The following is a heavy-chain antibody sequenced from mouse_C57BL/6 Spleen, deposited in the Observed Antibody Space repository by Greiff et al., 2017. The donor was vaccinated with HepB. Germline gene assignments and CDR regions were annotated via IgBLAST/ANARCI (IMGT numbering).Heavy chain of an antibody. J-gene: IGHJ1*03. CDR3: AKGMDDYDWYFDV. CDR1: GYTFTSYW. Sequence: VQLQESGAELVRPGSSVKLSCKASGYTFTSYWMDWVKQRPGQGLEWIGNIYPSDSETHYNQKFKDKATLTVDKSSSTAYMQLSSLTSEDSAVYYCAKGMDDYDWYFDVWGTGTTVTVSS. D-gene: IGHD2-4*01. CDR2: IYPSDSET. V-gene: IGHV1-61*01.